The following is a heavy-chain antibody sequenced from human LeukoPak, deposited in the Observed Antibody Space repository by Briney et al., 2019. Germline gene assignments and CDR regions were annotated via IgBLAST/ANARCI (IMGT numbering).Heavy chain of an antibody. CDR3: ARVRDSSSWYYFDY. D-gene: IGHD6-13*01. CDR2: IIPIFGTA. J-gene: IGHJ4*02. Sequence: GASVKVSCKASGGTFSSYAISWVRQAPGQALEWRGGIIPIFGTANYAQKFQGRVTITTDESTSTAYMELSSLRSEDTAVYYCARVRDSSSWYYFDYWGQGTLVTVSS. CDR1: GGTFSSYA. V-gene: IGHV1-69*05.